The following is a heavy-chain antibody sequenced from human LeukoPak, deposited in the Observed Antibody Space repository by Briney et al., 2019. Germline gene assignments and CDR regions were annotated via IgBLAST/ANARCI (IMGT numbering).Heavy chain of an antibody. CDR3: ARANGVAARLLDY. CDR1: DYTFTNCG. V-gene: IGHV1-18*01. CDR2: ISAYNGNT. Sequence: ASVKVSCKASDYTFTNCGINWVRQTPGQGLEWMGWISAYNGNTNYAQKLQGRVTMTTDTSTSTAYMELRSLRSDDTAVYYCARANGVAARLLDYWGQGTLVTVSS. D-gene: IGHD6-6*01. J-gene: IGHJ4*02.